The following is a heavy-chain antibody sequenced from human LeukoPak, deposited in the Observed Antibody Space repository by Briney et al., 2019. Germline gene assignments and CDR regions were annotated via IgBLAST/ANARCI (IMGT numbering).Heavy chain of an antibody. V-gene: IGHV3-48*04. CDR3: ARWSGGSSWYYDY. CDR2: ISSSGSII. Sequence: GGSLRLSCAAPGFTFSSYSMNWVRQAPGKGLEWVSYISSSGSIIYYADSVKGRFTISRDNAKNSLYLQMNSLRAEDTAVYYCARWSGGSSWYYDYWGQGTLVTVSS. D-gene: IGHD6-13*01. CDR1: GFTFSSYS. J-gene: IGHJ4*02.